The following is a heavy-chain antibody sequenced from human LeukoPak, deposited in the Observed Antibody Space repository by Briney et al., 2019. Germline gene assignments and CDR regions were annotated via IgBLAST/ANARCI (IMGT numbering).Heavy chain of an antibody. Sequence: SETLSLTCTVSGGSISSYYWSWIRQPPGKGLEWIGYIYNSGSTNYNPSLKSRVTISVDTSKNQFSLKLTSVTAADTAVYYCARKTRIVAREIALDIWGQGTMVTVSS. D-gene: IGHD5-12*01. CDR2: IYNSGST. J-gene: IGHJ3*02. V-gene: IGHV4-59*08. CDR1: GGSISSYY. CDR3: ARKTRIVAREIALDI.